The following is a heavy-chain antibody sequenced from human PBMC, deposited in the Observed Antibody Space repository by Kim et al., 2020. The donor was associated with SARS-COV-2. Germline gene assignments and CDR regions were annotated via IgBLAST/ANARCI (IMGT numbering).Heavy chain of an antibody. J-gene: IGHJ3*01. Sequence: VGSLRLSCAASGFAFSNYAMSWVRQAPGKGLEWASGSDGSGDKTFYADSVKGRFTISRDNSMNTLYLQMNSLRVEDTAIYYCAKDRGEYNWNDAFDVWGQGTMITVSS. CDR1: GFAFSNYA. V-gene: IGHV3-23*01. CDR2: SDGSGDKT. CDR3: AKDRGEYNWNDAFDV. D-gene: IGHD1-1*01.